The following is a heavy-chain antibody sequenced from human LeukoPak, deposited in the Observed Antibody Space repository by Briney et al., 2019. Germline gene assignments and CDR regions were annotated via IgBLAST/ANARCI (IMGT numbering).Heavy chain of an antibody. V-gene: IGHV4-34*01. J-gene: IGHJ5*02. Sequence: PSETLSLTCAVYGGSFSGYYWSWIRQPPGKGLEWIGEINHSGSTNYNPSLKSRVTISVDTSKNQFSLKLSSVTAADTAVYYCARSRRFGILTGYYTSWFDPWGQGTLVTVSS. D-gene: IGHD3-9*01. CDR3: ARSRRFGILTGYYTSWFDP. CDR2: INHSGST. CDR1: GGSFSGYY.